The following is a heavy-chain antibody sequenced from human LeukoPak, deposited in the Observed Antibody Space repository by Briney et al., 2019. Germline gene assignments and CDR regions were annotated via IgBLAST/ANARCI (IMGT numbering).Heavy chain of an antibody. Sequence: GESLKISCEASADIFANYWIGWVRQKPGKGLEWMGVIYPGDSDTRYSPSLQGQVTISADKSISTAYLQWSSLKASDSAMYYCARRIATEGGGWFDPWGQGTLVTVSS. CDR1: ADIFANYW. CDR3: ARRIATEGGGWFDP. J-gene: IGHJ5*02. CDR2: IYPGDSDT. V-gene: IGHV5-51*01. D-gene: IGHD2-21*01.